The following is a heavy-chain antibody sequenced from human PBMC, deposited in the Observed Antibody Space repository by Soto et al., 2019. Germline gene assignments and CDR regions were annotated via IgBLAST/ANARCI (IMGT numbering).Heavy chain of an antibody. Sequence: QVQLQESGPGLVKPSETLSLTCTVSGGSVSSGSYYWSWIRQPPGKGLEWIGYIYYSGSTNCNPPLTGPATKALDTANNQFSLKLSSVSAADTAVSYCARDPPVTGYDADYYYYGMAVWGQGTTVTVSS. D-gene: IGHD3-9*01. CDR3: ARDPPVTGYDADYYYYGMAV. V-gene: IGHV4-61*01. J-gene: IGHJ6*02. CDR2: IYYSGST. CDR1: GGSVSSGSYY.